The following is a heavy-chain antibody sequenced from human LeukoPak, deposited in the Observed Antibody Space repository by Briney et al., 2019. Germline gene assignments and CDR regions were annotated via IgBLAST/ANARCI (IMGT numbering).Heavy chain of an antibody. J-gene: IGHJ4*02. CDR2: IKQDGSVQ. Sequence: PGGSLRLSCTASGFTFSNYWMSWVRQAPGKGLEGVANIKQDGSVQYYVDSVKGRFTISRDNAKNLLYLQMNSLRAEDTAVYYCARKWAVAGSSYFDYWGQGTLVTVSS. CDR1: GFTFSNYW. V-gene: IGHV3-7*03. CDR3: ARKWAVAGSSYFDY. D-gene: IGHD6-19*01.